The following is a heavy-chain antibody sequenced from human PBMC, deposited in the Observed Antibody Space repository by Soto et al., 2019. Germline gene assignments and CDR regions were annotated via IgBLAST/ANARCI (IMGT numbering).Heavy chain of an antibody. D-gene: IGHD1-26*01. CDR3: ARWNSWFGGSYVDY. J-gene: IGHJ4*02. V-gene: IGHV4-39*02. CDR2: IYYSGST. Sequence: SETLYLTCTVPGCSINSSFYYWGWFRQPPGKGLEWIGTIYYSGSTYYIPSLKSRVTISVDTSKNHFSLRLYSVTAADTALYFCARWNSWFGGSYVDYWCQGALVT. CDR1: GCSINSSFYY.